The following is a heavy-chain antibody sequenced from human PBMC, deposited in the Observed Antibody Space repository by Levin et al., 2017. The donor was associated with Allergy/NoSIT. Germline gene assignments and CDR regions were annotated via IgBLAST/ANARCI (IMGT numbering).Heavy chain of an antibody. Sequence: PSETLSLTCAVYGGSFSGYYWSWIRQPPGKGLEWIGEINHSGSTNYNPSLKSRVTISVDTSKNQFSLKLSSVTAADTAVYYCAPRSYYGSGSYAANRNWFDPWGQGTLVTVSS. CDR1: GGSFSGYY. D-gene: IGHD3-10*01. J-gene: IGHJ5*02. CDR3: APRSYYGSGSYAANRNWFDP. CDR2: INHSGST. V-gene: IGHV4-34*01.